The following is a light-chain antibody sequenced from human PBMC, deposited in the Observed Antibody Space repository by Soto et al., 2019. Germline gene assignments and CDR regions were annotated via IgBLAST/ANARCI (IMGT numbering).Light chain of an antibody. CDR1: GSDIGSYNL. CDR3: CSYAPTHASYV. Sequence: QSALTQPASVSGSPGQSITISCTGTGSDIGSYNLVSWYQQPPGKAPKLIIYEVTNRPSGVSSRFSGSKSGNTASLTISGLQAEDDADYYCCSYAPTHASYVFGTGTKLTVL. V-gene: IGLV2-23*02. J-gene: IGLJ1*01. CDR2: EVT.